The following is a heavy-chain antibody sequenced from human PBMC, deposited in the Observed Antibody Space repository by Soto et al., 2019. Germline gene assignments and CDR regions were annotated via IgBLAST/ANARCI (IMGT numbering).Heavy chain of an antibody. D-gene: IGHD3-10*01. Sequence: PSETLSLTCTVSGGSISSGDYYWSWIRQTPGKGLEWIGYIYYSGSTYYNPSLKSRVTISVDTSKNQFSLKLSSVTAADTAVYYCSRGEGYYYGSGNIIWFDPWGQGTLVTVSS. V-gene: IGHV4-30-4*01. J-gene: IGHJ5*02. CDR3: SRGEGYYYGSGNIIWFDP. CDR2: IYYSGST. CDR1: GGSISSGDYY.